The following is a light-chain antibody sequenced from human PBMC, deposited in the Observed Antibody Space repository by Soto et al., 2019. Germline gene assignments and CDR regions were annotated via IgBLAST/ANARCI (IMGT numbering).Light chain of an antibody. CDR2: YAS. CDR1: QSVGNN. J-gene: IGKJ5*01. V-gene: IGKV3-15*01. Sequence: EIMMTQSPATLSVSPGERATLSCRASQSVGNNVAWYQQKPGQAPRLLIYYASTRATGIPARFSGSGSGAEFTLTINSLQSEDFALYYCQQYNNGPPITFGQGTRLEI. CDR3: QQYNNGPPIT.